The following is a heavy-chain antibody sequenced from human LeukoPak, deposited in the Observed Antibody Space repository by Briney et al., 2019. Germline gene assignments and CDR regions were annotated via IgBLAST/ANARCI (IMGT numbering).Heavy chain of an antibody. CDR1: GNTFTTSL. V-gene: IGHV5-51*01. Sequence: GESLKISCRDSGNTFTTSLIVWVRQMPGKGLEWMGIIYPVDSDTKYSPSFQGHVTISADKSISTAYLHWNSLKASDTATYYCARPKYSSSLAFDFWGQGTPVTVSS. J-gene: IGHJ4*02. CDR2: IYPVDSDT. D-gene: IGHD6-6*01. CDR3: ARPKYSSSLAFDF.